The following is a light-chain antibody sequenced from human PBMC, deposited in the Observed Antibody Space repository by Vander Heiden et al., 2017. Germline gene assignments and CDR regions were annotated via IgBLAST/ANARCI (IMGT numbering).Light chain of an antibody. V-gene: IGLV2-8*01. J-gene: IGLJ2*01. CDR2: EVT. CDR1: SSDVGAYNY. CDR3: SSYAGSNTAI. Sequence: QSALTQPPSASGSPGQSVTISCTGTSSDVGAYNYVSWYQQHPGKAPNVMIYEVTKRPSGVPDRFSGSKSGNTASLTVSGLQAEDEADYYCSSYAGSNTAIFGGGTKLTVL.